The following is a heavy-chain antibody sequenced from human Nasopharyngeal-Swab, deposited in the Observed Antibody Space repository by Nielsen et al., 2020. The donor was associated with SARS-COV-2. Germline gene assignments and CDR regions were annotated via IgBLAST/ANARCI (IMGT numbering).Heavy chain of an antibody. V-gene: IGHV4-34*01. CDR1: GGSFSGYY. D-gene: IGHD3-10*01. CDR2: INHSGST. J-gene: IGHJ4*02. CDR3: SKDYDGSLGWDDY. Sequence: GSLRLSCAVYGGSFSGYYWSWIRQPPGKGLEWIGEINHSGSTNYNPSLKSRVTISVDTSKNQFSLKMTSVTAADTAVYYCSKDYDGSLGWDDYWGQGTVVTVSS.